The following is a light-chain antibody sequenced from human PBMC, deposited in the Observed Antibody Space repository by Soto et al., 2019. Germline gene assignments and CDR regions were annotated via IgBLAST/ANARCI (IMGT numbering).Light chain of an antibody. J-gene: IGKJ5*01. V-gene: IGKV3-11*01. CDR3: QQRSNWPLN. CDR2: DAS. Sequence: EIVLTQCTATLSLSRGERATISFRASQSVSSNYLAWYQQKPGQAPRLLIYDASNRATGIPARFSGSGSGTDFTLTISSLEPEDFAVYYCQQRSNWPLNFGQGTQLEIK. CDR1: QSVSSNY.